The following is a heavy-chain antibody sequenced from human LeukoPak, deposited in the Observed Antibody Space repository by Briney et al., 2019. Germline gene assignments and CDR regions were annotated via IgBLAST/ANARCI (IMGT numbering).Heavy chain of an antibody. V-gene: IGHV3-30*03. CDR1: GFTFSSYG. J-gene: IGHJ3*02. CDR2: ISYDGSKK. D-gene: IGHD6-19*01. Sequence: PGRSLRLSCAASGFTFSSYGMHWVRQAPGKGLEWVAVISYDGSKKYYADSVKGRFTISRDDSKNTLYLQMNSLRAEDTAVYYCAIRRGSSGWYEGAFDIWGQGTMVTVSS. CDR3: AIRRGSSGWYEGAFDI.